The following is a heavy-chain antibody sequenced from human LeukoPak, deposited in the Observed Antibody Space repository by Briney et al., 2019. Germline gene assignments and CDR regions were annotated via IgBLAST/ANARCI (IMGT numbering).Heavy chain of an antibody. V-gene: IGHV4-61*01. J-gene: IGHJ4*02. CDR3: ARGQRRLQDY. CDR2: IYYSGST. CDR1: GGSVSSDSYF. Sequence: SETLSLTCTVSGGSVSSDSYFWTWIRQPPGKGLEWIGYIYYSGSTNYNPSLKSRVTISLDTSKSQISLKLSSVTAADTAVYYCARGQRRLQDYWGQGTLVTVSS.